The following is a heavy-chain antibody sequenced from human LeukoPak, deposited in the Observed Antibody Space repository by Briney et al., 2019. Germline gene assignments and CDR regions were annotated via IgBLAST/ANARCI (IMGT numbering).Heavy chain of an antibody. Sequence: SETLSLTCTVSGGSISSSSYYWGWVRQPPGEGLEWIGYIYYSGSTYYNPSLKSRVTISVDTSKNQFSLKLTSVTAADTAVYYCASPLGGFDYWGQGTLVTVSS. CDR2: IYYSGST. V-gene: IGHV4-39*01. D-gene: IGHD3-16*01. J-gene: IGHJ4*02. CDR3: ASPLGGFDY. CDR1: GGSISSSSYY.